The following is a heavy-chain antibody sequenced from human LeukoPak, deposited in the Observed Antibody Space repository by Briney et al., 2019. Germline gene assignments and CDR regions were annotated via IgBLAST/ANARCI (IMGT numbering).Heavy chain of an antibody. V-gene: IGHV3-64*01. CDR1: GFTFNAYS. D-gene: IGHD2-2*01. Sequence: GGSLRLSCAASGFTFNAYSMHWVRQAPGKGLEYVSAISSNGGSTYYANSVKGRFTISRDNSKNTLYVQMGSLRAEDMAVYYCAREGLGCRSTSCLFDYWGQGTLVTVSS. J-gene: IGHJ4*02. CDR2: ISSNGGST. CDR3: AREGLGCRSTSCLFDY.